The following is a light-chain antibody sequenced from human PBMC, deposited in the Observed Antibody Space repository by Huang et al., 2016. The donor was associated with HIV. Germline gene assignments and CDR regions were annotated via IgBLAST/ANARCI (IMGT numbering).Light chain of an antibody. CDR2: GAS. Sequence: EIVMTQSPATLSVSPGERATLSCKASQSISSNLAWYQQKLGQAPRLLMYGASTRATDIPARFSGSGSGTEFTLTISSLQSEDFALYFCHQYNNWPPWTFGQGTKVEIK. J-gene: IGKJ1*01. CDR3: HQYNNWPPWT. V-gene: IGKV3-15*01. CDR1: QSISSN.